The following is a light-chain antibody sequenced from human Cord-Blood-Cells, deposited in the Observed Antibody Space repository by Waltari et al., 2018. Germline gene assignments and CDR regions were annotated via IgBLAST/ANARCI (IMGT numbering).Light chain of an antibody. Sequence: IQMTESPSSLSASVGDRVTITYRASQSISSYLNWYQQKPGKATKLLIYAASSLQSGVPSRFSCSGSWTDFPLTISRLQPEDFATYYCQQGYSTPYAVGQGTKLGIK. V-gene: IGKV1-39*01. CDR1: QSISSY. CDR3: QQGYSTPYA. J-gene: IGKJ2*01. CDR2: AAS.